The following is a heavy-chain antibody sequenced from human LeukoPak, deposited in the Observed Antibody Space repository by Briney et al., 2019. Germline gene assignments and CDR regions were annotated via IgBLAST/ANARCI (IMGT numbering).Heavy chain of an antibody. D-gene: IGHD2-8*01. CDR3: TSGGMVSGDY. V-gene: IGHV4-59*01. CDR1: GGSINSYY. Sequence: SETLSLTCTVSGGSINSYYWSWIRQPPGKGLEWIGYIYYSGSTNYNPPLKSRVTISRDTSKNPFSLKLRSVTAADTAVYYCTSGGMVSGDYWGHGTLVTVSS. J-gene: IGHJ4*01. CDR2: IYYSGST.